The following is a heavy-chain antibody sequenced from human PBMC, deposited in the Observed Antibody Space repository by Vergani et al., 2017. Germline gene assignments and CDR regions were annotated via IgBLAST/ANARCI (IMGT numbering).Heavy chain of an antibody. CDR3: ARDLGMATITAYYYGMDV. CDR1: GFTFSSYS. J-gene: IGHJ6*02. CDR2: ISSSSSYI. D-gene: IGHD5-24*01. Sequence: VQLVESGGGVVQPGRSLRLSCAASGFTFSSYSMNWVRQAPGKGLEWVSSISSSSSYIYYADSVKGRFTISRDNAKNSLYLQMNSLRAEDTAVYYCARDLGMATITAYYYGMDVWGQGTTVTVSS. V-gene: IGHV3-21*01.